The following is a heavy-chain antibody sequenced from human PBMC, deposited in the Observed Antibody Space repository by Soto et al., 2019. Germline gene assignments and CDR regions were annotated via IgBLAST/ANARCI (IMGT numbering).Heavy chain of an antibody. Sequence: EVQLLESGGGLVQPGGSLRLSCTASGFTFSRHAMTWVRQAPGKGREWVSGLSDSGGSIYYADSVKGRLTMSRDTSMKTLYMQKNTLRAEDTAIYYCAKVSSSWYAGFFNLWAQGTLVTVSS. D-gene: IGHD6-13*01. V-gene: IGHV3-23*01. CDR1: GFTFSRHA. J-gene: IGHJ5*02. CDR3: AKVSSSWYAGFFNL. CDR2: LSDSGGSI.